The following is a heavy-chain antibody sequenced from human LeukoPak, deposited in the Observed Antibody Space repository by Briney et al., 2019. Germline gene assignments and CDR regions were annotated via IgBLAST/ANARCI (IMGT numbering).Heavy chain of an antibody. V-gene: IGHV3-53*01. Sequence: GGSLRLSCAASGFTVSSNHMSWVRQAPGKGLEWVSVIYSGGSTYYADSVKGRFTISRDNSKNTLYLQMNSLRAEDTAVYYCARAPMFYGSGSYADYWGQGTLVTVSS. J-gene: IGHJ4*02. D-gene: IGHD3-10*01. CDR1: GFTVSSNH. CDR3: ARAPMFYGSGSYADY. CDR2: IYSGGST.